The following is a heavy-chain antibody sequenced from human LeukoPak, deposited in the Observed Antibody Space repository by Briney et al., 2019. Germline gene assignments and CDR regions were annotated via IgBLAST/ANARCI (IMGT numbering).Heavy chain of an antibody. J-gene: IGHJ3*02. V-gene: IGHV3-49*04. CDR1: GFTFGDYA. CDR3: TRRSVVHDAFDI. D-gene: IGHD2-15*01. Sequence: GGSLRLSCTASGFTFGDYAMSWVRQASGKGLEWVGFIRSKAYGGTTEYAASVKGRFTISRDDSKSIAYLQMNSLKTEDTAVYYCTRRSVVHDAFDIWGQGTMVTVSS. CDR2: IRSKAYGGTT.